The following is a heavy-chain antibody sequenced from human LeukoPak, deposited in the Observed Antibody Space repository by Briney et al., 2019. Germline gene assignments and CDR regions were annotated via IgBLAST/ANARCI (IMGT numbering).Heavy chain of an antibody. D-gene: IGHD6-6*01. CDR3: ARDSSSEGLDP. CDR1: GGSFSGYY. V-gene: IGHV4-34*01. J-gene: IGHJ5*02. Sequence: SETLSLTCAVYGGSFSGYYWSWIRQPPGKGLEWIGEINHSGSTNYNPSLKSRVNISVDTSKNQFSLKLISVTAADTAVYYCARDSSSEGLDPWGQGTLVTVSS. CDR2: INHSGST.